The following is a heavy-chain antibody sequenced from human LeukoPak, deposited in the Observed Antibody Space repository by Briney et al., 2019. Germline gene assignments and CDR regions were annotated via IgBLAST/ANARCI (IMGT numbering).Heavy chain of an antibody. CDR2: ISSSGSTI. Sequence: GGSLRLSCAASGFTFSSYEMNWVRQAPGKGLEWVSYISSSGSTIYYADSVKGRFTISRDNAKNSLYLQMNSLRAEDTAVYYCARAPKQLVPKNFDYWGQGTLVTVSS. D-gene: IGHD6-13*01. CDR1: GFTFSSYE. CDR3: ARAPKQLVPKNFDY. V-gene: IGHV3-48*03. J-gene: IGHJ4*02.